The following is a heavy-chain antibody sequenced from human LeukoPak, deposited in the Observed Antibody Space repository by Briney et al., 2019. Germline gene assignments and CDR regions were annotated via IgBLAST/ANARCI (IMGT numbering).Heavy chain of an antibody. J-gene: IGHJ4*02. V-gene: IGHV4-39*01. D-gene: IGHD6-19*01. CDR3: ARHRLPSSGWYLGYFDY. CDR1: GGSISSSSYY. Sequence: PETLSLTCTVSGGSISSSSYYWGWIRQPPGKGLEWIGSIYYSGSTYYNPSLKSRVTISVDTSKNQFSLKLSSVTAADTAVYYCARHRLPSSGWYLGYFDYWGQGTLVTVSS. CDR2: IYYSGST.